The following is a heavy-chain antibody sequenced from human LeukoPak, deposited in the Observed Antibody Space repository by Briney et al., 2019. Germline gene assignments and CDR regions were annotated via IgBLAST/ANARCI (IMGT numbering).Heavy chain of an antibody. V-gene: IGHV3-30*02. CDR3: AKDFRASSPYYFEY. CDR1: GFTFSSYG. J-gene: IGHJ4*02. CDR2: IRYDGSNK. Sequence: GRSLRLSCAASGFTFSSYGMHWVRQAPGKGLEWVAFIRYDGSNKYQADSVKGRFSISRDNSKNTLYLQMNSLRVEDTALYYCAKDFRASSPYYFEYWGQGTLVTVSS. D-gene: IGHD2-2*01.